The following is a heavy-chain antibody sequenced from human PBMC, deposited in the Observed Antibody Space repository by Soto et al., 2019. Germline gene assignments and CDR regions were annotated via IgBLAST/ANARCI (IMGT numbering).Heavy chain of an antibody. V-gene: IGHV1-3*01. CDR2: INPGEINT. CDR1: GYPFSNYA. Sequence: ASLKVSCNASGYPFSNYAIHWVRQAPGQSLEWMGWINPGEINTRYSQKFQGRVTITSDRSANTAYMELSSLKSEDTAVYYCARILRGLTIFGVAHRGYDWRQRTPVPASS. J-gene: IGHJ4*02. CDR3: ARILRGLTIFGVAHRGYD. D-gene: IGHD3-3*01.